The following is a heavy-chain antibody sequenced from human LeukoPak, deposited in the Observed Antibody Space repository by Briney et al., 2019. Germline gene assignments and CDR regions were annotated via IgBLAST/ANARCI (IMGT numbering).Heavy chain of an antibody. Sequence: GQSLKISCKGSGYNFISYWIGWVRQMPGKGLEWMGIIYPGDSDTRYSPSFQGQVTISADKPISTAYLQWRSLKASDSAMYHCARRIAGSGVDYWGQGTLVTVSS. CDR3: ARRIAGSGVDY. CDR2: IYPGDSDT. CDR1: GYNFISYW. V-gene: IGHV5-51*01. J-gene: IGHJ4*02. D-gene: IGHD6-13*01.